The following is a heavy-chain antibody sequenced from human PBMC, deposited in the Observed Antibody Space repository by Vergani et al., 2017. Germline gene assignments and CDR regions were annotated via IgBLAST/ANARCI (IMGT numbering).Heavy chain of an antibody. D-gene: IGHD3-10*01. CDR1: GYTFTSYG. CDR2: ISAYNGNT. J-gene: IGHJ3*02. V-gene: IGHV1-18*01. CDR3: ATSPVFRDTRGGAFDI. Sequence: QVQLVQSGAEVKKPGASVKVSCKASGYTFTSYGISWVRQAPGQGLEWRGWISAYNGNTNYAQKLQGRVTMTTDTSTSTAYMELRSLRSDATAVYYCATSPVFRDTRGGAFDIWGQGTMVTVSS.